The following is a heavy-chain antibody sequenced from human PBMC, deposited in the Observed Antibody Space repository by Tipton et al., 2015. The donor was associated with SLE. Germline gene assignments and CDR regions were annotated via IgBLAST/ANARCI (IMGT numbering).Heavy chain of an antibody. V-gene: IGHV3-74*01. Sequence: GSLRLSCAASGFTFSSYWMHWVRQAPGKGLVWVSRINGDGSSTSYADSVKGRFTISRDNAKNTLYLQMNCLRAEDTAVYYCARSGGGGIAAAENGAFDIWGQGTMVTVSS. CDR1: GFTFSSYW. CDR3: ARSGGGGIAAAENGAFDI. D-gene: IGHD6-13*01. J-gene: IGHJ3*02. CDR2: INGDGSST.